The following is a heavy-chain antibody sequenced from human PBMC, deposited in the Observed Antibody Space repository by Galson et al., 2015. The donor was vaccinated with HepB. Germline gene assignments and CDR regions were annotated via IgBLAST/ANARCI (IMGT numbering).Heavy chain of an antibody. Sequence: SVTVSCKASGSTFTSYDINWVRQATGQGLEWMGWMNPNSGNTGYAQKFQGRVTMTRNTSISTAYMELSSLRSEDTAVYYCARGGADYYDSSGYLDYWGQGTLVTVSS. D-gene: IGHD3-22*01. V-gene: IGHV1-8*01. J-gene: IGHJ4*02. CDR2: MNPNSGNT. CDR1: GSTFTSYD. CDR3: ARGGADYYDSSGYLDY.